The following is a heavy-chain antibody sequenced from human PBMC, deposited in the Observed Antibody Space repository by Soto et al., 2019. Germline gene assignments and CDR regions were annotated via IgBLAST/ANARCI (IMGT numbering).Heavy chain of an antibody. CDR1: GFSFSSYA. J-gene: IGHJ5*02. CDR3: ARDMYSSDYFVKWFEP. D-gene: IGHD6-19*01. CDR2: ISHDGINK. V-gene: IGHV3-30-3*01. Sequence: QGRLVESGGSVVQPGRSLRLSCTASGFSFSSYAMYWFRQPPGKGLEWVAVISHDGINKHYADSVKGRVTVSRDNSNHSLDLQLNSLRGEDTAMYYCARDMYSSDYFVKWFEPWGQGTLVTVSS.